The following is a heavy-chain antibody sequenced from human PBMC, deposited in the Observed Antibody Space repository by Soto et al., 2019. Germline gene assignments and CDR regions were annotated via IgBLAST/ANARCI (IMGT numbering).Heavy chain of an antibody. CDR2: ISISKGKT. Sequence: ASVKVSCKASGYTFLNYDVAWVRRAPGQGLEWMGWISISKGKTYYEQSLQGRVTMTTDTATTTAYMEVRSLRSDGTAVYYCARKGYIGNFGLDVRGQGTTVTVSS. CDR1: GYTFLNYD. V-gene: IGHV1-18*01. D-gene: IGHD5-12*01. CDR3: ARKGYIGNFGLDV. J-gene: IGHJ6*02.